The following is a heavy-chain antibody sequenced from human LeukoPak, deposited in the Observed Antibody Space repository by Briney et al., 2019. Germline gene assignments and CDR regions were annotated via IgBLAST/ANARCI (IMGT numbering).Heavy chain of an antibody. CDR1: GYTFTGYY. D-gene: IGHD6-19*01. CDR3: ARVKSGWYEAFDI. J-gene: IGHJ3*02. CDR2: INPNSGGT. Sequence: ASVKVSCKASGYTFTGYYMHWVRQAPGQGLEWMGWINPNSGGTNYAQKCQGRVTMTRDTSISTAYMELSRLRSDDTAVYYCARVKSGWYEAFDIWGQGTMVTVSS. V-gene: IGHV1-2*02.